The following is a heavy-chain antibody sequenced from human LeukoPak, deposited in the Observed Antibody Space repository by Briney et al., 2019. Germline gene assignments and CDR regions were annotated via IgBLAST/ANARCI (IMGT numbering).Heavy chain of an antibody. CDR2: ISGGDGST. CDR1: GFTFASFA. J-gene: IGHJ4*02. D-gene: IGHD1-26*01. Sequence: GGSLRLSCAASGFTFASFAMSWVRQAPGKGPEWVSAISGGDGSTYYTDSVKGRFTISTDNSKNMLYLQMNSLRPEDTAVYYCAKENSGTYLYYFDYWGQGTLVTVSS. V-gene: IGHV3-23*01. CDR3: AKENSGTYLYYFDY.